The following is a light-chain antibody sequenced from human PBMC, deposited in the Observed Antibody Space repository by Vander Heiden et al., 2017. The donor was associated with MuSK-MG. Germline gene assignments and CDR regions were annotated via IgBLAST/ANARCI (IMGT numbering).Light chain of an antibody. CDR1: QSVSSSY. V-gene: IGKV3-20*01. J-gene: IGKJ5*01. CDR3: QQYGSPPQHFKCT. Sequence: EIVLTQSPGTLSLSPGERATLSCRASQSVSSSYLAWYQQKPGQAPRLLIYGASSSATGIPDRFSGSGFGIDFNLTISRLYPEEWAVYYCQQYGSPPQHFKCTFGQGTPLEIK. CDR2: GAS.